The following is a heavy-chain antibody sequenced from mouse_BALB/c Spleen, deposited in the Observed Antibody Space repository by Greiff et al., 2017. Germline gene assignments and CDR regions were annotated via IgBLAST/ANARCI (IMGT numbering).Heavy chain of an antibody. CDR3: ARSDYGSSPYFDY. V-gene: IGHV5-17*02. Sequence: DVKLVESGGGLVQPGGSRKLSCAASGFTFSSFGMHWVRQAPEKGLEWVAYISSGSSTIYYADTVKGRFTISRDNPKNTLFLQMTSLRSEDTAMYYCARSDYGSSPYFDYWGQGTTLTVSS. J-gene: IGHJ2*01. D-gene: IGHD1-1*01. CDR1: GFTFSSFG. CDR2: ISSGSSTI.